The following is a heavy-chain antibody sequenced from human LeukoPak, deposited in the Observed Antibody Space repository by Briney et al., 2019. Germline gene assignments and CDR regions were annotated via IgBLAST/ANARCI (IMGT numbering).Heavy chain of an antibody. CDR3: ARGPVQLRRIDH. J-gene: IGHJ4*02. CDR1: GGSFSDYY. CDR2: INHSGRT. D-gene: IGHD1-1*01. Sequence: SETLSLTCAVYGGSFSDYYWSWIRQPPGKGLEWIGEINHSGRTNYNPSLNSRVTISVDTSKNQFSLNLSSVTAADTAVYYCARGPVQLRRIDHWGQGTLVTVSS. V-gene: IGHV4-34*01.